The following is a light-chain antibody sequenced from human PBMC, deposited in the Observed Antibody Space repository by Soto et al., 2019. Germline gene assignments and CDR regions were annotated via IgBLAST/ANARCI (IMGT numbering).Light chain of an antibody. J-gene: IGLJ1*01. CDR3: AAWDDSLSVHYD. CDR2: KNN. CDR1: SSNIGSNY. V-gene: IGLV1-47*01. Sequence: QSVLTQPPSASRTPGQRVIISCSGTSSNIGSNYVYWYQQVPGTAPKLLIYKNNQRPSGVPDRFSGSQSGSSASLAISGLRSEDQADYYCAAWDDSLSVHYDFGVGTKVTVL.